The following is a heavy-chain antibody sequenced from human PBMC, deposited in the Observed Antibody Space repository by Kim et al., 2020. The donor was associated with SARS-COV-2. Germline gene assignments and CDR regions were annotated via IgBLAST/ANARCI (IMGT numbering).Heavy chain of an antibody. D-gene: IGHD6-13*01. Sequence: SVKVSCKASGGTFSSYAISWVRQAPGQGLEWMGGIIPIFGTANYAQKFQGRVTSTADESTSTAYMELSSLRSEDTAVYYCARVARPYSSSWARYWYFDLWGRGTLVTVSA. V-gene: IGHV1-69*13. CDR1: GGTFSSYA. CDR3: ARVARPYSSSWARYWYFDL. J-gene: IGHJ2*01. CDR2: IIPIFGTA.